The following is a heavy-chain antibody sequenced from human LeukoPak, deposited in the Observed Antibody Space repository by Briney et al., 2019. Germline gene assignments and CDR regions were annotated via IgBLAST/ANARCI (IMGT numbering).Heavy chain of an antibody. CDR3: ARSVNSAKFISGKPFDL. V-gene: IGHV3-23*01. D-gene: IGHD5-18*01. CDR2: ISAGGDIK. CDR1: GFIFSNSA. Sequence: GGSLRLSCSASGFIFSNSALSWVRPAPGKGLEWVAGISAGGDIKYTAGSVRGRCTISRDNSKNTLFLEMDSLTGEDAAVYYCARSVNSAKFISGKPFDLWGQGTMVTVSS. J-gene: IGHJ3*01.